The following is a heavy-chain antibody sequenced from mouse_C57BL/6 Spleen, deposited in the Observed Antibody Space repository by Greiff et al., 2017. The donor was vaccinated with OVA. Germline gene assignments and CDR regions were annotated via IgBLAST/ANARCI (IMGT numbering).Heavy chain of an antibody. J-gene: IGHJ3*01. D-gene: IGHD2-5*01. CDR3: AREGSKSNYEAWFAY. CDR2: INPNYGTT. V-gene: IGHV1-39*01. Sequence: VQLQQSGPELVKPGASVKISCKASGYSFTDYNMNWVKQSNGKSLEWIGVINPNYGTTIYNQKFKGKATLTVDQSSSTAYMQLNSLTSEDSAVYYCAREGSKSNYEAWFAYWGQGTLVTVSA. CDR1: GYSFTDYN.